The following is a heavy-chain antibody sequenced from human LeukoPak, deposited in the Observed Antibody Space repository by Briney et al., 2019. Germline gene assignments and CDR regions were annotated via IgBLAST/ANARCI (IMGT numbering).Heavy chain of an antibody. CDR1: GFTFSDAW. V-gene: IGHV3-23*01. CDR3: AQAYSSGWYPR. D-gene: IGHD6-19*01. CDR2: ISTSGDTE. Sequence: GGSLRLSCVASGFTFSDAWMSWVRQAPGKGLEWVSAISTSGDTEYYADSVKGRFIISRDTSRNTLYLEVNSLRVEDTALYYCAQAYSSGWYPRWGQGTLVTVSS. J-gene: IGHJ4*02.